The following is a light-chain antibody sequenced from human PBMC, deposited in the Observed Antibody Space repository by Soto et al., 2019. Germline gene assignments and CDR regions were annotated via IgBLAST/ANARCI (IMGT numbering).Light chain of an antibody. CDR3: QQDGSSSWT. Sequence: EIVLTQSPGTLSSSPGERATLSCRASQSVSSSYLAWYRQKPGQAPRLLIYAASSRATGIPDRFSGSGSGTDFTLTISRLEPEDFAVYYCQQDGSSSWTFGQGNKV. J-gene: IGKJ1*01. V-gene: IGKV3-20*01. CDR2: AAS. CDR1: QSVSSSY.